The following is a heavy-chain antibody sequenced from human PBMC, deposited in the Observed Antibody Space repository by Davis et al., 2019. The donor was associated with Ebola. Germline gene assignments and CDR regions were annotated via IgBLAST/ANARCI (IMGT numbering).Heavy chain of an antibody. CDR3: AKDWAEQTQSKAPLVITYGLDV. V-gene: IGHV3-30*18. CDR2: ISYDGSNK. D-gene: IGHD2-21*01. J-gene: IGHJ6*02. Sequence: PGGSLRLSCAASGFTFSSYGMHWVRQGPGKGLEWVAVISYDGSNKYYADSVKGRFTISRDNSKNTLYLQVNSLRAEDTAVYYCAKDWAEQTQSKAPLVITYGLDVWGQGTTVTVSS. CDR1: GFTFSSYG.